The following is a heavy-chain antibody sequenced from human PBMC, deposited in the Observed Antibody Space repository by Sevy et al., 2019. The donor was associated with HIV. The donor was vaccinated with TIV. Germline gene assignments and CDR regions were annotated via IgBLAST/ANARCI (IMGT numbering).Heavy chain of an antibody. CDR1: GFTFSSQA. Sequence: GSLRLSCAASGFTFSSQAMGWVRQSPGKGQKWVSVISASGDHTYYADSVKGRFTISRDNSKNTLYLQMNGLRAEDTAVYYCAIEGAHRRRDYWGRGTLVTVSS. J-gene: IGHJ4*02. CDR2: ISASGDHT. CDR3: AIEGAHRRRDY. V-gene: IGHV3-23*01.